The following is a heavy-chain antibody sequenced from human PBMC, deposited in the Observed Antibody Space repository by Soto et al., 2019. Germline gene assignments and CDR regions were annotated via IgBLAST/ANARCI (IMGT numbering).Heavy chain of an antibody. CDR1: GGSFSGYY. J-gene: IGHJ4*02. Sequence: QVQLQQWGAGLLKPSETLSLTCAVYGGSFSGYYWSWIRQPPGKGLEWIGEINHSGSTNYNPSLKGRVTISVDTSKNQFSLKLSSVTAADTAVYYCARGYSRSSLEYYFDYWGQGTLVTVSS. CDR3: ARGYSRSSLEYYFDY. D-gene: IGHD1-26*01. CDR2: INHSGST. V-gene: IGHV4-34*01.